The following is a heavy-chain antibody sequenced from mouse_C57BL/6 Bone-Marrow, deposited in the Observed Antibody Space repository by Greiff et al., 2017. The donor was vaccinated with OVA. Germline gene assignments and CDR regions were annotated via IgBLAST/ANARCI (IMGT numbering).Heavy chain of an antibody. D-gene: IGHD2-2*01. CDR2: IYPRSGNT. Sequence: QVQLQQSGAELARPGASVKLSCKASGYTFTSYGISWVKQRTGQGLEWIGEIYPRSGNTYYNEKFKGKATLTAYNSSRTAYMELRSLTSEDSAVYICATPMVTRDYWGQGTTLTVSS. V-gene: IGHV1-81*01. CDR3: ATPMVTRDY. J-gene: IGHJ2*01. CDR1: GYTFTSYG.